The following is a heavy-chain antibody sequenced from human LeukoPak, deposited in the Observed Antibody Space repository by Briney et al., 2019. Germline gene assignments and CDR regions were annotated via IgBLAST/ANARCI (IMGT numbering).Heavy chain of an antibody. CDR1: GGSISSSNW. Sequence: PSGTLSLTCAVSGGSISSSNWWSWVRQPPGKGLEWIGEIYHSGSTNYNPSFKSRVTISVDKSKNQFSLKLSSVTAADTAVYYCARDGSSSWYKGYFDYWGQGTLVTVSS. V-gene: IGHV4-4*02. J-gene: IGHJ4*02. CDR3: ARDGSSSWYKGYFDY. CDR2: IYHSGST. D-gene: IGHD6-13*01.